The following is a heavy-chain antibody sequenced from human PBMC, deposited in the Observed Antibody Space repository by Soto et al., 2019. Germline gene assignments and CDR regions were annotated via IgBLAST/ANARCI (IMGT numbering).Heavy chain of an antibody. CDR1: GFTFSSYA. Sequence: GGSLRLSCAASGFTFSSYAMHWVRQAPGKGLEYVSAISSNGGSTYYAKSVKGRFTISKDNSKNTLYLQMGSLRAKDMAVYYCARDGGRGVFGVVISLGDYYYYMDVWGKGTTVTVSS. V-gene: IGHV3-64*01. D-gene: IGHD3-3*01. CDR3: ARDGGRGVFGVVISLGDYYYYMDV. CDR2: ISSNGGST. J-gene: IGHJ6*03.